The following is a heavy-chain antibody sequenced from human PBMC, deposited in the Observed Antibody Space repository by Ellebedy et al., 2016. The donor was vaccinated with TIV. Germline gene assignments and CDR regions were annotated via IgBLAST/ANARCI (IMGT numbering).Heavy chain of an antibody. CDR3: ARLEEQWLIIDY. D-gene: IGHD6-19*01. CDR2: IYYSGST. J-gene: IGHJ4*02. V-gene: IGHV4-4*02. Sequence: MPSETLSLTCAVSGGSISSSNWWSWVRQPPGKGLEWIGYIYYSGSTNYNPSLKSRVTISVDTSKNQFSLKLSSVTAADTAVYYCARLEEQWLIIDYWGQGTLVTVSS. CDR1: GGSISSSNW.